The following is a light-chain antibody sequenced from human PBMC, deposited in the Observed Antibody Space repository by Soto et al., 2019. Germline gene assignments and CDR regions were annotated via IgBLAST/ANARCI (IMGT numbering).Light chain of an antibody. Sequence: IVLTQSPDTLSLSPGXRATLSCRASQDVASTYLAWYQQKPGQAPRLLIYGASGRAAGVAERFSGSGSGTQFTLTISRLEPEDFAVYYCQYYDTSRTFAQGTKVDIK. V-gene: IGKV3-20*01. CDR2: GAS. J-gene: IGKJ1*01. CDR1: QDVASTY. CDR3: QYYDTSRT.